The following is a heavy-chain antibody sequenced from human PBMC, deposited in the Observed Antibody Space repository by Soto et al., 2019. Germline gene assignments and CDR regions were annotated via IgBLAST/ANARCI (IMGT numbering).Heavy chain of an antibody. Sequence: GGSLRHSCAASGFTFSSYAMSWVRQAPGKGLEWVSAISGSGGSTYYADSVKGRFTISRDNSKNTLYLQMNSLRAEDTAVYYCAKDEAVAGTLRFDYWGQGTLVTVSS. V-gene: IGHV3-23*01. CDR1: GFTFSSYA. D-gene: IGHD6-19*01. CDR2: ISGSGGST. J-gene: IGHJ4*02. CDR3: AKDEAVAGTLRFDY.